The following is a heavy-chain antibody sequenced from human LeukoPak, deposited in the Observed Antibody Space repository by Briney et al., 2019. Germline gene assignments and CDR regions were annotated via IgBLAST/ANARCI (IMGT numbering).Heavy chain of an antibody. J-gene: IGHJ4*02. CDR3: ARDPGRDYPFDY. Sequence: GGSLRLSCAASGFTFSSYEMNWVRQAPGKGLEWVSYISSSGSTIYCADSVKGRFTISRDNAKNSLYLQMNSLRAEDTAVYYCARDPGRDYPFDYWGQGTLVTVSS. CDR2: ISSSGSTI. CDR1: GFTFSSYE. D-gene: IGHD2-21*02. V-gene: IGHV3-48*03.